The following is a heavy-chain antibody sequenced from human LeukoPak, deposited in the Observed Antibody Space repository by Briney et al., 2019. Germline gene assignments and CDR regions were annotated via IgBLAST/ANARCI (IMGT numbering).Heavy chain of an antibody. CDR2: ISAYNGNT. V-gene: IGHV1-18*01. CDR1: GYTFTSYG. CDR3: ARDRRIGYCSSTSCLSEDAGANYYGMDV. D-gene: IGHD2-2*01. Sequence: GASVKVPCKASGYTFTSYGISWVRQAPGQGLEWMGWISAYNGNTNYAQKLQGRVTMTTDTSTSTAHMELRSLRSDDTAVYYCARDRRIGYCSSTSCLSEDAGANYYGMDVWGQGTTVTVSS. J-gene: IGHJ6*02.